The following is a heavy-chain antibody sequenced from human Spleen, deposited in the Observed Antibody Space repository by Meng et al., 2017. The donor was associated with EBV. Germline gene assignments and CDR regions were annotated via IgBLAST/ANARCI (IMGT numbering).Heavy chain of an antibody. J-gene: IGHJ5*02. V-gene: IGHV3-30*18. CDR3: AKDSGYDLGGSNWLDP. Sequence: QVQLVESGGGVVQPGRSLRLSCVASGFTFSSYGMHWVRQAPGKGLEWVAVMSYDGTDKYYADSVKGRFTIARDNSKNTLYLQMNSLRTEDTAVYYCAKDSGYDLGGSNWLDPWGQGTLVTVSS. CDR1: GFTFSSYG. CDR2: MSYDGTDK. D-gene: IGHD5-12*01.